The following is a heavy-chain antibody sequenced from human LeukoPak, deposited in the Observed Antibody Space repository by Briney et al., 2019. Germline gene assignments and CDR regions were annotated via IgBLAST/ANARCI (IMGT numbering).Heavy chain of an antibody. V-gene: IGHV3-64D*09. CDR1: GFTFSTSA. Sequence: GGSLRLSCSASGFTFSTSAMHWVRQAPGKGLGYVSAISGSGNTTNYADSVKGRFTISRDNSKNTLNLQMSSLRVEDTAVYYCVKRLGGSGSYYDYWGQGTLVTVSS. CDR3: VKRLGGSGSYYDY. J-gene: IGHJ4*02. CDR2: ISGSGNTT. D-gene: IGHD3-10*01.